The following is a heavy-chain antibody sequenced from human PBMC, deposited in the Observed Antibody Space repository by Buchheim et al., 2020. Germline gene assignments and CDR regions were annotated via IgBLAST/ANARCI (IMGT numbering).Heavy chain of an antibody. CDR2: INHSGST. J-gene: IGHJ4*02. Sequence: QVQLQESGPGLVKPSQTLSLTCTVSGGSISSGGYYWSWIRQHPGKGLEWIGEINHSGSTNYNPSLKSRVTISVDTSKNQFSLKLSSVTAADTAVYYCARMRRYSSSWYSLDYWGQGTL. V-gene: IGHV4-31*03. CDR3: ARMRRYSSSWYSLDY. CDR1: GGSISSGGYY. D-gene: IGHD6-13*01.